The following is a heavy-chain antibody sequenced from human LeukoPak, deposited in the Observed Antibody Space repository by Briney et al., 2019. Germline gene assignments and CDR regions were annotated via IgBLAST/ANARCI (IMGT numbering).Heavy chain of an antibody. CDR3: ARRGYHDSSGYDY. Sequence: GGSLRLSCAASGFPFDDYGMTWVRQAPGKGLEWVSSISGRSADIYYADSVKGRFTISRDNAKNSVFLQMNNLRVEDTAIYYCARRGYHDSSGYDYWGQGTPVTVSS. J-gene: IGHJ4*02. CDR1: GFPFDDYG. V-gene: IGHV3-21*06. CDR2: ISGRSADI. D-gene: IGHD3-22*01.